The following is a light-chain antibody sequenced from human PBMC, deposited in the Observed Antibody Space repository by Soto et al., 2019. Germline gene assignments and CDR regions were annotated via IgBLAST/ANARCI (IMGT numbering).Light chain of an antibody. CDR1: QSVDNY. Sequence: EIVLTQSPATLSLSPGERATLSCRASQSVDNYLAWYQQKPGQAPRLLIYDASNKATGIPARFSGSGSGTDFTLTISSLEPEDFAVYYCQQRSNWPPLTFGGGTKVEIK. CDR2: DAS. CDR3: QQRSNWPPLT. V-gene: IGKV3-11*01. J-gene: IGKJ4*01.